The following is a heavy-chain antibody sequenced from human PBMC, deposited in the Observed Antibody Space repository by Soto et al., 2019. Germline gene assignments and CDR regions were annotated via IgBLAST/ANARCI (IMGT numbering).Heavy chain of an antibody. CDR2: IIPILGIA. D-gene: IGHD3-3*01. CDR1: GGTFSSYT. Sequence: QVQLVQSGAEVKKPGSSVKVSCKASGGTFSSYTISWVRQAPGQGLEWMGRIIPILGIANYAQKFQGRVTITADKSTSTAYMELSSLRSEYTAVYYCARGVDKSLFDPWGQGTLVTVSS. J-gene: IGHJ5*02. V-gene: IGHV1-69*02. CDR3: ARGVDKSLFDP.